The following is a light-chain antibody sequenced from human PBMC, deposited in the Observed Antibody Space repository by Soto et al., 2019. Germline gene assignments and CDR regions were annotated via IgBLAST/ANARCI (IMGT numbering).Light chain of an antibody. J-gene: IGLJ1*01. CDR1: SSNIGAGSD. CDR2: INK. CDR3: TTYDISLSGSYV. Sequence: QSVLTQPPSVSGAPGQTVTISCTGTSSNIGAGSDVHWYQQLPGAAPKLLIYINKNRPSGVPDRFSGSRSGSSASLAITGLQAEDEADYYCTTYDISLSGSYVFGSGTKVTVL. V-gene: IGLV1-40*01.